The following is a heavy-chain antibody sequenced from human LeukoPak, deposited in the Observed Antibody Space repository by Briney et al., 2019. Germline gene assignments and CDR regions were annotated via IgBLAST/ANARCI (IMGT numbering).Heavy chain of an antibody. Sequence: GGSLRLSCAASGFTFSDYYMSWIRQAPGKGLEWVSYISSSSGYTNYADSVKGRFTISRDNAKNSLYLLMYSLRAEDTAVYYCARPKVTGEYYFDYWGQGTLVTVSS. V-gene: IGHV3-11*03. CDR3: ARPKVTGEYYFDY. D-gene: IGHD7-27*01. CDR2: ISSSSGYT. J-gene: IGHJ4*02. CDR1: GFTFSDYY.